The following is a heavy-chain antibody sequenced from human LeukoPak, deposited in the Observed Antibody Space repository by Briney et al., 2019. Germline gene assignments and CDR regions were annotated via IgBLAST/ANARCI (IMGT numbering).Heavy chain of an antibody. D-gene: IGHD3-3*01. CDR3: TKNSGPEVGENDL. CDR1: GYTFTDYW. J-gene: IGHJ5*02. Sequence: GESLQISCRGSGYTFTDYWLGWARQMPGKGLEWMGIIYPGDSDIRYSPSFQGQVTFSVDKSINTAYLQWTGLKVSDAAMYYCTKNSGPEVGENDLWGQGALVTVSS. V-gene: IGHV5-51*01. CDR2: IYPGDSDI.